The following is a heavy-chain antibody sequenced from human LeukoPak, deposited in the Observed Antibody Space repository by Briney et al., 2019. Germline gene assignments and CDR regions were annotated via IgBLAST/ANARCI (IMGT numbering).Heavy chain of an antibody. Sequence: SETLSLTCAVYGGSFSGYYWSWIRQPPGKGLEWIVEINHSGSTNYNPSLKSRVTISADTSNNQFSLKLSSVTAADRRVYYCARASSLYDFWSGYRTPLDYWGQGTLVTVSS. D-gene: IGHD3-3*01. CDR2: INHSGST. CDR3: ARASSLYDFWSGYRTPLDY. V-gene: IGHV4-34*01. J-gene: IGHJ4*02. CDR1: GGSFSGYY.